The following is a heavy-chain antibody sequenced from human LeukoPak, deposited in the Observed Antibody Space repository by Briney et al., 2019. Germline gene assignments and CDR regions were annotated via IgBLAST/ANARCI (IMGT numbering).Heavy chain of an antibody. J-gene: IGHJ4*02. CDR1: GFTFNIYE. CDR2: ISSSGTTI. V-gene: IGHV3-48*03. Sequence: PGGSLRLSCAASGFTFNIYEMNWVRQAPGKGLEWVSYISSSGTTIYYADSVKGRFTISRDNAKNSLYLQMNSLRAEDTAVYYCARETDSTLFDYWGQGTLVTVSS. D-gene: IGHD2-2*01. CDR3: ARETDSTLFDY.